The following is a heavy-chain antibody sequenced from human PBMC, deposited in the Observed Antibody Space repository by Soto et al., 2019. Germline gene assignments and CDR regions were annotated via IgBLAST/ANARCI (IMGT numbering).Heavy chain of an antibody. Sequence: SETLSLTCAVSGYSISSGYYWGWIRQPPGKGLEWIGSIYHSGSTYYNPSLKSRVTISVDTSKNQFSLKLSSVTAADTAVYYCARVRGYYDSSGYPPLFDYWGQGTLVTVPQ. J-gene: IGHJ4*02. CDR3: ARVRGYYDSSGYPPLFDY. V-gene: IGHV4-38-2*01. CDR2: IYHSGST. D-gene: IGHD3-22*01. CDR1: GYSISSGYY.